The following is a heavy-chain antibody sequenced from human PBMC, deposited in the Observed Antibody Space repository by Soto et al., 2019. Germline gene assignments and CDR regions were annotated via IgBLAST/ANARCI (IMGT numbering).Heavy chain of an antibody. CDR1: GFTFSTFA. Sequence: EVQVVESGGGLVQPGGSLRLSCTASGFTFSTFAMHWVRQAPGKGLEDVSVISNDGSSTRYANSVKGRFTISRDNSKNTLYLQMGRLRAEDMVLFYCAIDYTGWFDPWGQGTLVTVSS. J-gene: IGHJ5*02. CDR3: AIDYTGWFDP. CDR2: ISNDGSST. V-gene: IGHV3-64*01. D-gene: IGHD2-2*02.